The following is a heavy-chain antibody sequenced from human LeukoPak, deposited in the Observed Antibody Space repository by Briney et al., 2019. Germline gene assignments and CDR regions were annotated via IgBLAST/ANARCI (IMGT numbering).Heavy chain of an antibody. Sequence: ASVKVSYKASGYTFTSYGISWARQATGQGLEWMGLISAYNGNTNYAQKLQGRVTMTTDTSTSTAYMELRSLRSDDTAVYYCARGSVRITMVRGVIRALGYWGQGTLVTVSS. V-gene: IGHV1-18*04. CDR1: GYTFTSYG. CDR3: ARGSVRITMVRGVIRALGY. J-gene: IGHJ4*02. D-gene: IGHD3-10*01. CDR2: ISAYNGNT.